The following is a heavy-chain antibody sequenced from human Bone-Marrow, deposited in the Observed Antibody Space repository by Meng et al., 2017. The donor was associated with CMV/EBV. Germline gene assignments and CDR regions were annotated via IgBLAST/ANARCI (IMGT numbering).Heavy chain of an antibody. Sequence: SETLSLTCTVSGGSISSYYWSWIRQPPGKGLEWIGYIYYSGSTNYNPSLKSRVTISVDTSKNQFSLKLSSVTAADTAVYYCARARSSSFGQFDPWGQGTLVTVSS. CDR3: ARARSSSFGQFDP. J-gene: IGHJ5*02. V-gene: IGHV4-59*12. CDR2: IYYSGST. CDR1: GGSISSYY. D-gene: IGHD6-6*01.